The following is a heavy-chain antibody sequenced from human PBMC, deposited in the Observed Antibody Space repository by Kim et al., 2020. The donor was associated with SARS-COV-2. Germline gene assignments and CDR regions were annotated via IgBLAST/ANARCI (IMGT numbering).Heavy chain of an antibody. J-gene: IGHJ4*02. V-gene: IGHV3-7*01. D-gene: IGHD6-25*01. Sequence: YVGAVEGRFTVSRDNAKNSVFLQMNGLRPEDTAVYYCARDDGFRSIDHWGQGILVTVSS. CDR3: ARDDGFRSIDH.